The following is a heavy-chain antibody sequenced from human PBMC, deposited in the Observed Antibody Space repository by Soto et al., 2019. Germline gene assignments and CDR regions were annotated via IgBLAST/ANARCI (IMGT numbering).Heavy chain of an antibody. Sequence: QVQLQQWGAGLLKPSETLSLTCAVYGGSFSGYYWSWIRQPPGKGLEWIGEINHSGSTNDNPSLKSRVTISVDTSKNQFSLKLSSVTAADTAVYYCASFGVLHLGELSPFDYWGQGTLVTVSS. V-gene: IGHV4-34*01. CDR2: INHSGST. D-gene: IGHD3-16*02. J-gene: IGHJ4*02. CDR1: GGSFSGYY. CDR3: ASFGVLHLGELSPFDY.